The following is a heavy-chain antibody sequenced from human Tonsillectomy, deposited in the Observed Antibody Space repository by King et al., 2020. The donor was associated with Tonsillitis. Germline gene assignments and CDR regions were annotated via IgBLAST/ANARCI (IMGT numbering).Heavy chain of an antibody. J-gene: IGHJ6*04. CDR2: IRSKTDGGTT. V-gene: IGHV3-15*07. Sequence: VQLVESGGALVKPGGSIRLSCAASGLTFSDAWVNWVRQAPGKGLEWVGRIRSKTDGGTTDYAAPMKDRFNISRDDSKNTLYLQMNSLKTEDTAVYYCVIEMDGWGKGTTVTVSS. CDR1: GLTFSDAW. CDR3: VIEMDG.